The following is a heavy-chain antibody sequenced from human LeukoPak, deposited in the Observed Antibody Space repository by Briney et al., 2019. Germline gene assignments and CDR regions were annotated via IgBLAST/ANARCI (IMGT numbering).Heavy chain of an antibody. Sequence: SQTLSLTCAVSGGSISSGGYSWGWIRQPPGKGLEWIGYIYHSGSTYYNPSLKSRVTISVDRSKNQFSLKLSSVTAADTAVYYCARDGAEGYFDYWGQGTLVTVSS. J-gene: IGHJ4*02. D-gene: IGHD3-16*01. CDR1: GGSISSGGYS. V-gene: IGHV4-30-2*01. CDR2: IYHSGST. CDR3: ARDGAEGYFDY.